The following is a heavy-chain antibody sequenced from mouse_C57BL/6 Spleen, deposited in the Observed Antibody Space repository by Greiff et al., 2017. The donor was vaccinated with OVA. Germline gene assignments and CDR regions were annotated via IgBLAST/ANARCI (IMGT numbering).Heavy chain of an antibody. CDR3: ARNRGEKGGLAY. Sequence: EVQLQQSGPELVKPGASVKISCKASGYSFTGYYMNWVKQSPEKSLEWIGEINPSTGGTTYNQKFKAKATLTVDKSSSTAYMQLKSLTSEDSAVYYCARNRGEKGGLAYWGQGTLVTVSA. V-gene: IGHV1-42*01. J-gene: IGHJ3*01. CDR2: INPSTGGT. CDR1: GYSFTGYY. D-gene: IGHD2-14*01.